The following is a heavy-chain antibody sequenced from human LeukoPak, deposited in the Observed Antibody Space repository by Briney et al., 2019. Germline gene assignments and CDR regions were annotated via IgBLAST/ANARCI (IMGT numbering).Heavy chain of an antibody. J-gene: IGHJ4*02. CDR3: ARVSDFRMGLDY. Sequence: GGTLRLSCAASGFTFSDYYMSWIRQAPGKGLEWVSYISSSGSTIYYADSVKSRFTISRDNAKNALYLQKNSLRAEDTAVYYCARVSDFRMGLDYWGQGTLVTVSS. D-gene: IGHD3-3*01. CDR2: ISSSGSTI. CDR1: GFTFSDYY. V-gene: IGHV3-11*01.